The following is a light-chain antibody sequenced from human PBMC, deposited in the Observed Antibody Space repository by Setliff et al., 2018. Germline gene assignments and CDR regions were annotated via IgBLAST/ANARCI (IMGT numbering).Light chain of an antibody. CDR1: SSDVGGHNY. J-gene: IGLJ1*01. Sequence: QSALAQPRSVSGSPGQSVTISCTGTSSDVGGHNYVSWYQQHPGKAPKLMIYDVAKRPSGVPHRFSGSKSGNTASLTISGLQAEDEADYYCCSYAGSYTHVFGTGTKVTVL. CDR3: CSYAGSYTHV. CDR2: DVA. V-gene: IGLV2-11*01.